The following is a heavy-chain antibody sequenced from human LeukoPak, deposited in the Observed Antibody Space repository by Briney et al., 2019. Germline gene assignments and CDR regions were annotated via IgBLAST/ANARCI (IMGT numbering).Heavy chain of an antibody. CDR3: AKEAGSGAYSGSYSFDY. CDR2: ISGSAGST. Sequence: PGGSLRLSCAASGFTFSSYAMSWVRQAPGKGLEWVSGISGSAGSTYYADSVKGRFTISRDNSKNTLYLQMNRLRPEDTGVYYCAKEAGSGAYSGSYSFDYWGQGTLVTVSS. D-gene: IGHD1-26*01. J-gene: IGHJ4*02. V-gene: IGHV3-23*01. CDR1: GFTFSSYA.